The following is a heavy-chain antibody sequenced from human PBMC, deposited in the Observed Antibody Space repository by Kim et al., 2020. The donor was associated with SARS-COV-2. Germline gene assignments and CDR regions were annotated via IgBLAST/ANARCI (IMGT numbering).Heavy chain of an antibody. D-gene: IGHD2-15*01. Sequence: SETLSLTCTVSGGSISSGGYYWSWIRQHPVKGLEWIGYIYYSGSTYYNPSLKSRVTISVDTSKNQFSLKLSSVTAADTAVYYCARDSTPGYCSGGSCYNWFDPWGQGTLVTVSS. CDR3: ARDSTPGYCSGGSCYNWFDP. J-gene: IGHJ5*02. V-gene: IGHV4-31*03. CDR1: GGSISSGGYY. CDR2: IYYSGST.